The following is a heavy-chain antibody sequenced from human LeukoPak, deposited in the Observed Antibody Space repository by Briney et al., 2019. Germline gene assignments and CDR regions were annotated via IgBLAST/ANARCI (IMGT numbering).Heavy chain of an antibody. J-gene: IGHJ4*02. D-gene: IGHD3-22*01. Sequence: SETLSLTCTVSGGSISSSSYYWGWIRQPPGKGVEWIGSIYYSGSTYYNPSLKSRVTISVDTSKNQFSLKLSSVTAADTAVYYCARLGSTGYYDSSGSRRAALDYWGQGTLVTVSS. CDR2: IYYSGST. V-gene: IGHV4-39*01. CDR3: ARLGSTGYYDSSGSRRAALDY. CDR1: GGSISSSSYY.